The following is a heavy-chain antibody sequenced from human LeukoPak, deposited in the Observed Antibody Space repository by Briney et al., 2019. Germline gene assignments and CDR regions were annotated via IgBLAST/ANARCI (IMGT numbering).Heavy chain of an antibody. CDR1: GGSISSGDYY. Sequence: SETLSLTCTVSGGSISSGDYYWSWIRQPPGKGLEWIGYIYYSGSTYYNPSLKSRVTISVDTSKNQFSLKLSSVTAADTAVYYCARADLSGYYYYFDYWGQGTLVTVSS. CDR2: IYYSGST. J-gene: IGHJ4*02. V-gene: IGHV4-30-4*01. CDR3: ARADLSGYYYYFDY. D-gene: IGHD3-22*01.